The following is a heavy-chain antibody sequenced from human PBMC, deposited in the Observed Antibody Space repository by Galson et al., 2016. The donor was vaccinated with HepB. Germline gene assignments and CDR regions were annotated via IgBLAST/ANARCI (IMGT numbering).Heavy chain of an antibody. V-gene: IGHV3-66*01. CDR2: IYSGDST. Sequence: SLRLSCAASGFTVGSNYMSWVRQAPGKGLEWVSVIYSGDSTYYADSVKGRFTISRDHSRNTLYLQMNSLRAEDTAVYYCARDVIAVSGTTELDYWGQGTLVTVSS. CDR3: ARDVIAVSGTTELDY. J-gene: IGHJ4*02. D-gene: IGHD6-19*01. CDR1: GFTVGSNY.